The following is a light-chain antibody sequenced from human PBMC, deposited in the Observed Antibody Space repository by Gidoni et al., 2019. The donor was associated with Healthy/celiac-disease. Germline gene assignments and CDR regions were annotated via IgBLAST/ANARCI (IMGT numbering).Light chain of an antibody. V-gene: IGKV1-5*03. CDR1: QIISSW. CDR2: KAS. J-gene: IGKJ1*01. Sequence: DIQMTQSPSTLSASVVERVTIPCRASQIISSWLAWYQQKPGKAPKLLIYKASSLESGVPSRFSGSGSGTEFTLTISSLQPDDFATYYCQQYNSYSRTFGQGTKVEIK. CDR3: QQYNSYSRT.